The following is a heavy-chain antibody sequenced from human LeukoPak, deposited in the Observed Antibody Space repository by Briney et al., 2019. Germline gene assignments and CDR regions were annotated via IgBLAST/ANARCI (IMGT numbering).Heavy chain of an antibody. CDR3: AGPWAGDLDY. CDR1: GGPFGIYY. CDR2: INHSGST. J-gene: IGHJ4*02. V-gene: IGHV4-34*01. Sequence: SETLSLTCAIYGGPFGIYYWSWIRQPPGKGLEWIGEINHSGSTNYNPSLKSRVTISGDTSKNQFSLKLSSVTAADTAVYYCAGPWAGDLDYWGQGTLVTVSS. D-gene: IGHD7-27*01.